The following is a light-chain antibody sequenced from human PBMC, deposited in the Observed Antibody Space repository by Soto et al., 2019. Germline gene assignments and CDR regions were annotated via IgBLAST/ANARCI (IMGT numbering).Light chain of an antibody. Sequence: ETVLTQSPAFLYVSPGERATLSCRASQSVGSKLAWYRQKPGQPPTVLIYDASFRAAGVPPRFSGSGSGTEFTLTISSLQYEDLAVYYCQQYNNWPPITFGGGTKVEI. CDR3: QQYNNWPPIT. V-gene: IGKV3-15*01. CDR1: QSVGSK. J-gene: IGKJ4*01. CDR2: DAS.